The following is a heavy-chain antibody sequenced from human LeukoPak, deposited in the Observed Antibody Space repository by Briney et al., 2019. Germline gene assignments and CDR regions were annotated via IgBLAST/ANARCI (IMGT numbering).Heavy chain of an antibody. Sequence: SETLSLTCAVSGYSISSGYYWGWIRQPPGQGLEWLGIIYHSGSTYNNPSLKSRVTMSVDTSKNQFSLKLTSVTAADTAVYYCARDCIGCLGFDYWGQGTLVTVSS. CDR1: GYSISSGYY. CDR3: ARDCIGCLGFDY. V-gene: IGHV4-38-2*02. J-gene: IGHJ4*02. CDR2: IYHSGST. D-gene: IGHD1-26*01.